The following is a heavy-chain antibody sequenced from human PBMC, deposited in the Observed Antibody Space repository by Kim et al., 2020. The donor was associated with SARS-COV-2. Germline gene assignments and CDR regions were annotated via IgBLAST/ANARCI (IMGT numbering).Heavy chain of an antibody. CDR3: VRDRESWD. J-gene: IGHJ4*02. V-gene: IGHV3-74*01. D-gene: IGHD1-26*01. CDR2: ISGDGRDT. Sequence: GGSLRLSCEVSGFTLTVYWIHWVRQVPGKGLVWVSRISGDGRDTDYTDSVKGRFTISRDNAKSTVYLQMSNLRVEDTAVYYCVRDRESWDWGRGTLVTVSS. CDR1: GFTLTVYW.